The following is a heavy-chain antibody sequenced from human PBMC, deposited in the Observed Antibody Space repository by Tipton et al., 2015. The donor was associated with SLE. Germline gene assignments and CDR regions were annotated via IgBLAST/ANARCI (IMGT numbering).Heavy chain of an antibody. CDR2: IGDDDSDT. CDR1: GFNLIIYW. Sequence: SLRLSCEVSGFNLIIYWMTWVRQAPGKGLEWVSTIGDDDSDTYYADSVRGRFIASRDRSKHTVFLQMNNLRVDDTAVYFCASLSTYYYGSGNPWGQGTLVTVSS. J-gene: IGHJ5*02. CDR3: ASLSTYYYGSGNP. V-gene: IGHV3-23*01. D-gene: IGHD3-10*01.